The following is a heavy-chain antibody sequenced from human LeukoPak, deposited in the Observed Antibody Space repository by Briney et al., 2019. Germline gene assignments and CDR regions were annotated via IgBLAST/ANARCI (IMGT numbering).Heavy chain of an antibody. Sequence: GGSLRLSCAASGFTFSSYDMHWVRQAPGKGLEWVSVIYSGGSTYYADSVKGRFTISRDNSKNTLYLQMNSLRAEDTAVYYCARDEPSPDSTDLDYWGQGTLVTVSS. J-gene: IGHJ4*02. CDR1: GFTFSSYD. V-gene: IGHV3-66*01. CDR3: ARDEPSPDSTDLDY. D-gene: IGHD2/OR15-2a*01. CDR2: IYSGGST.